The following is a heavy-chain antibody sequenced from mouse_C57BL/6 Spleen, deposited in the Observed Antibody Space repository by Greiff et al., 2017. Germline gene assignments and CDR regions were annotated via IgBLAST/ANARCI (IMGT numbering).Heavy chain of an antibody. Sequence: VQRVESGAELVRPGASVTLSCKASGYTFTDYEMHWVKQTPVHGLEWIGAIDPETGGTAYNQKFKGKAILTADKSSSTAYMELRSLTSEDSAVYYCTRRVLHYYAMDYWGQGTSVTVSS. J-gene: IGHJ4*01. CDR3: TRRVLHYYAMDY. CDR1: GYTFTDYE. CDR2: IDPETGGT. V-gene: IGHV1-15*01. D-gene: IGHD1-1*01.